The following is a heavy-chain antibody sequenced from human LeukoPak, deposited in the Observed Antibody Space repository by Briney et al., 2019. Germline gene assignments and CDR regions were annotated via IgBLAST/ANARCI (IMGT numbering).Heavy chain of an antibody. V-gene: IGHV4-4*07. J-gene: IGHJ4*02. CDR1: GGSISSNY. Sequence: PSETLSLTCTVSGGSISSNYWSWIRQPAGKGLEWIERIYTSGSTNYNPSLKSRVTMSPDTSKNQFSLKLRSVTAADTAVYYCAEGPWTHFDYWGQGTLVTVSS. D-gene: IGHD3/OR15-3a*01. CDR3: AEGPWTHFDY. CDR2: IYTSGST.